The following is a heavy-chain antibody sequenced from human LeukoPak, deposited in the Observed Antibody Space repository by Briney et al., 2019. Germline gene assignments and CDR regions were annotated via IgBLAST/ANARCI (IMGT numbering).Heavy chain of an antibody. CDR1: GYSISSGYY. CDR2: IYHSGST. Sequence: SETLSLTCAVSGYSISSGYYWGWIRQPPGKGLEWIGSIYHSGSTYYNPSLKSRVTISVDTSKNQFSLKLSSVTAADTAVHYCARYSGYASYYFDYWGQGTLVTVSS. J-gene: IGHJ4*02. CDR3: ARYSGYASYYFDY. V-gene: IGHV4-38-2*01. D-gene: IGHD5-12*01.